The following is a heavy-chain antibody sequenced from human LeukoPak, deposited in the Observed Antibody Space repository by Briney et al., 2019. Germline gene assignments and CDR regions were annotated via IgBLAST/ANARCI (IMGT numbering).Heavy chain of an antibody. CDR2: INPNSGGT. CDR3: ARDLGAGGPPGPLGY. D-gene: IGHD3-16*01. Sequence: ASVKVSCKASGYTFTGYYMHWVRQAPGQGLEWMGWINPNSGGTNYAQKFQGRVTMTRDTSISTAYMELSRLRSDDTAVYYCARDLGAGGPPGPLGYWGQGTLVTVSS. CDR1: GYTFTGYY. V-gene: IGHV1-2*02. J-gene: IGHJ4*02.